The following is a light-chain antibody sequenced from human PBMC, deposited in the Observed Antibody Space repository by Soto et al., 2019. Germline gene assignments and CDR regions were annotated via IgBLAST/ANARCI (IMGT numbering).Light chain of an antibody. CDR3: QQYNSNSVWT. J-gene: IGKJ1*01. CDR2: KAS. V-gene: IGKV1-5*03. Sequence: DIQMTQSPSTLSASVGDRVTITCRASQSISKWLAWYQQKPGKVPNLLISKASTLQSGVPSRFSGSVSVTEFTLTISSLQPDDFATYYCQQYNSNSVWTFGQGTKVEIK. CDR1: QSISKW.